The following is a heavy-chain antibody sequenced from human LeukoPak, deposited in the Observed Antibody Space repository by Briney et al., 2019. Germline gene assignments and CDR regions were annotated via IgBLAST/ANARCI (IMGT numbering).Heavy chain of an antibody. V-gene: IGHV4-4*08. CDR3: ASSLPGYSSRNKFDY. CDR2: IYTSGST. D-gene: IGHD6-13*01. Sequence: SETLSLTCTVSGGSISSYYWSWIRQPPGKGLEWIGYIYTSGSTNYNPSLKSRVTMSVDTSKNQFSLKLSSVTAADTAVYYCASSLPGYSSRNKFDYWGQGTLVTVSS. CDR1: GGSISSYY. J-gene: IGHJ4*02.